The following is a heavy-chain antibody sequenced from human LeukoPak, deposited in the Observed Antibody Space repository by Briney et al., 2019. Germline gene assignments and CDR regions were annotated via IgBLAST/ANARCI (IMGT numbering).Heavy chain of an antibody. CDR3: AKDRDSSGLPDAFDI. Sequence: GGSLRLSCAASGFTFSSYAMSWVPQAPGKGLEWVSAISGSGGSTYYADSVKGRFTISRDNSKNTLYLQMNSLRAEDTAVYYCAKDRDSSGLPDAFDIWGQGTMVTVSS. D-gene: IGHD6-19*01. J-gene: IGHJ3*02. CDR2: ISGSGGST. CDR1: GFTFSSYA. V-gene: IGHV3-23*01.